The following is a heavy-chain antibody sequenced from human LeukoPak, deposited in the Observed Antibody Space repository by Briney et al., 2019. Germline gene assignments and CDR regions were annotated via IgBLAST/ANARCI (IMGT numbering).Heavy chain of an antibody. D-gene: IGHD3-16*01. CDR3: ARLIPGGNFDY. J-gene: IGHJ4*02. CDR2: VYTSWGT. CDR1: GGSISSYY. Sequence: SETLSLTCTVSGGSISSYYWSWIWQPPGQGLEWVGYVYTSWGTNYNPSLKSPVNISVDTSKNQFTLKLSAVTAADTAVYYCARLIPGGNFDYWGQGTLVTVSS. V-gene: IGHV4-4*09.